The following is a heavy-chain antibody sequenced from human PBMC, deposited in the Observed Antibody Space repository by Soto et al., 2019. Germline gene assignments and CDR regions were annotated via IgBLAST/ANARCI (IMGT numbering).Heavy chain of an antibody. J-gene: IGHJ4*02. Sequence: NPSETLSLTCTVSGGSISSSSYYWGWIRQPPGKGLEWIGSIYYSGSTYYNPSLKSRVTISVDTSKNQFSLKLSSVTAADTAVYYCARHLRPPKRSSSSHFDYWGQGTLVTVSS. D-gene: IGHD6-6*01. CDR1: GGSISSSSYY. CDR2: IYYSGST. CDR3: ARHLRPPKRSSSSHFDY. V-gene: IGHV4-39*01.